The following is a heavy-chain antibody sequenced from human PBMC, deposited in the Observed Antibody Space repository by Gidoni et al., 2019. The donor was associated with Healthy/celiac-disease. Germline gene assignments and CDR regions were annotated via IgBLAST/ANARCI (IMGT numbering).Heavy chain of an antibody. Sequence: EVQLVESGGGLVQPGGSLRLSCAASGFTFSRYEMNWVRQAPGKGLEWVSYISSSGSTIYYADSVKGRFTISRDNAKNSLYLQMNSLRAEDTAVYYCARGILGYDSSGYYSYFDYWGQGTLVTVSS. D-gene: IGHD3-22*01. J-gene: IGHJ4*02. CDR1: GFTFSRYE. CDR2: ISSSGSTI. CDR3: ARGILGYDSSGYYSYFDY. V-gene: IGHV3-48*03.